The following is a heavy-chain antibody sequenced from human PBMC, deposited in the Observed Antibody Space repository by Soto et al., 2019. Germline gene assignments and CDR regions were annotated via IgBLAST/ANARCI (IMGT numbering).Heavy chain of an antibody. CDR2: INHSGST. D-gene: IGHD3-9*01. V-gene: IGHV4-34*01. J-gene: IGHJ6*02. Sequence: SETLSLTCAVYGGSFSGYYWSWIRQPPGKGLEWIGEINHSGSTNYNPSLKSRVTISVDTSKNQFSLKLSSVTAADTAVYYCARGYDILTGSPFSGYYYGMDVWGQGTTVTVSS. CDR3: ARGYDILTGSPFSGYYYGMDV. CDR1: GGSFSGYY.